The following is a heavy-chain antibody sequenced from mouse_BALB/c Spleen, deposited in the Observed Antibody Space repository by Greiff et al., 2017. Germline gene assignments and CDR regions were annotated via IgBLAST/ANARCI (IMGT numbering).Heavy chain of an antibody. V-gene: IGHV2-9*02. Sequence: VQLKESGPGLVAPSQSLSITCTVSGFSLTSYGVHWVRQPPGKGLEWLGVIWAGGSTNYNSALMSRLSISKDNSKSQVFLKMNSLQTDDTDMYYCARDQGGTTGGFAYWGQGTLVTVSA. D-gene: IGHD1-1*01. CDR1: GFSLTSYG. J-gene: IGHJ3*01. CDR3: ARDQGGTTGGFAY. CDR2: IWAGGST.